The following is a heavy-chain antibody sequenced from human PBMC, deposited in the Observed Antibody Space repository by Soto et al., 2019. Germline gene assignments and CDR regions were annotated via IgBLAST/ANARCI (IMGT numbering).Heavy chain of an antibody. J-gene: IGHJ6*03. V-gene: IGHV4-34*01. CDR3: ARDRPPTRNYGYYYYYMDV. Sequence: PSETLSLTCAVYGGSFSGYYWSWIRQPPGKGLEWIGEINHSGSTNYNPSLKSRVTISVDTSKNQFSLKLSSVTAADTAVYYCARDRPPTRNYGYYYYYMDVWGKGTTVTVSS. CDR2: INHSGST. D-gene: IGHD1-7*01. CDR1: GGSFSGYY.